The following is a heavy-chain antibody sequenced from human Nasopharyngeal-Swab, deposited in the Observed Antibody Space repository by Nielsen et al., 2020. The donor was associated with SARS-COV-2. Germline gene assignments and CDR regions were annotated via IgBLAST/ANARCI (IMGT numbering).Heavy chain of an antibody. Sequence: GGSLRLSCAASGFTFRTYWMNWVRQAPGKGLEWVSSISSTSSYIYYADSVKGRFSISRDNAKNSLYLQMNSLRAEDTAVYYCAKLIAARPSDYYYYMDVWGKGTTVTVSS. V-gene: IGHV3-21*01. CDR3: AKLIAARPSDYYYYMDV. CDR2: ISSTSSYI. CDR1: GFTFRTYW. J-gene: IGHJ6*03. D-gene: IGHD6-6*01.